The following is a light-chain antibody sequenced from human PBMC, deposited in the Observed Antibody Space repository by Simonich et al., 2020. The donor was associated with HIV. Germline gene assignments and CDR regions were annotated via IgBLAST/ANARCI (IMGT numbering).Light chain of an antibody. Sequence: QSVLTQPPSASGTPGQRVTISCSGSSPNIGRNTVNWYQQLPGTAPKLLIYRNNQRPSGVPDRFSGSKSGTSASRAISGLQSEDEADYYCAAWDGSLNGPVFGGGTKLTVL. J-gene: IGLJ2*01. CDR1: SPNIGRNT. CDR3: AAWDGSLNGPV. CDR2: RNN. V-gene: IGLV1-44*01.